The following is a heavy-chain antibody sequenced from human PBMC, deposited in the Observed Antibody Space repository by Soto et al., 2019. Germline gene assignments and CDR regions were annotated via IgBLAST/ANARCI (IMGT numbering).Heavy chain of an antibody. CDR3: ARDPGVTTLTNRFDP. Sequence: ASVKVSCKASGYTFTSYAMHWVRQAPGQRLEWMGWINAYNGNTNYAQKLQGRVTMTTDTSTSTAYMELRSLRSDDTAVYYCARDPGVTTLTNRFDPWGQGTLVTVSS. CDR1: GYTFTSYA. D-gene: IGHD4-17*01. V-gene: IGHV1-18*01. J-gene: IGHJ5*02. CDR2: INAYNGNT.